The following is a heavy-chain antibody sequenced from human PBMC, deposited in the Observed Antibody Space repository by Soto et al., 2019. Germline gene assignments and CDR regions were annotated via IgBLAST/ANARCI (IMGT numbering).Heavy chain of an antibody. CDR2: IDWDVDK. J-gene: IGHJ4*02. Sequence: GSGHTLVNSTPPLTLACTFSGFSLRTSGMCVSGIRQPPGKALEWLGLIDWDVDKYYSTSLKTRLTISKDTSKNQVVLTITTMDAVDTATYYCARMSYSGPIDYWGQGTLVTVSS. D-gene: IGHD5-12*01. CDR1: GFSLRTSGMC. CDR3: ARMSYSGPIDY. V-gene: IGHV2-70*01.